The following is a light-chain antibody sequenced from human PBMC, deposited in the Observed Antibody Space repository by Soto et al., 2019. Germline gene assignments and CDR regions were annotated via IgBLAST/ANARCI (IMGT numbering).Light chain of an antibody. CDR3: QQTYSTPFT. Sequence: DIQMTQSPSSLSASVGDRVTITCRASRGVSRNLNWYQQKPGKAPKLLIYSASSLQSGVPSRFSGSGSGTDFTHIISSLQPEDFATYYCQQTYSTPFTFGPGTKLEIK. CDR1: RGVSRN. V-gene: IGKV1-39*01. CDR2: SAS. J-gene: IGKJ2*01.